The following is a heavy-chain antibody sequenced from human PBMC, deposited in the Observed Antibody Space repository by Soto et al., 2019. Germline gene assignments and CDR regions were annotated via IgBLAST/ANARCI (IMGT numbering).Heavy chain of an antibody. Sequence: EVQLVESGGGLAKPGGSLRLSCAASGFTFSSYSMNWVRQAPGKGLEWVSSISSSSSYIYYADSVKGRFTISRDNAKNSLYLQMKSLRAEDTAVYYCARDQPGYSYGYGLGYWGQGTLVTVSS. V-gene: IGHV3-21*01. J-gene: IGHJ4*02. CDR2: ISSSSSYI. D-gene: IGHD5-18*01. CDR3: ARDQPGYSYGYGLGY. CDR1: GFTFSSYS.